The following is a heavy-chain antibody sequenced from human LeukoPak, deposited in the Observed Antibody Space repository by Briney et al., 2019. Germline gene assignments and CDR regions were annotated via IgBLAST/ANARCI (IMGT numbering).Heavy chain of an antibody. CDR3: ATRYCSSASCYYRGAFDI. Sequence: GGSLRLSCAASGFTFSSNYMSWVRQAPGKGLEWVSLIYSGGDRYYADSVKGRFTISRDNSKNTLYLQMDSLRPEDTAVYYCATRYCSSASCYYRGAFDIWGQGTMVTVSS. CDR2: IYSGGDR. D-gene: IGHD2-2*01. CDR1: GFTFSSNY. V-gene: IGHV3-66*02. J-gene: IGHJ3*02.